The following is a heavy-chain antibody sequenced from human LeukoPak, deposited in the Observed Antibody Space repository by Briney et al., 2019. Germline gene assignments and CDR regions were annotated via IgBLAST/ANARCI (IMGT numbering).Heavy chain of an antibody. V-gene: IGHV3-23*01. Sequence: PGGSLRLSCAASGFTFSSYAMSWVRQAPGKGLEWVSAISGRGGSTYYADSVKGRFTISRDNSKNTLYLQMNSLRAEDTAVYYCAKGKEGSSGWLNWFDPWGQGTLVTVSS. CDR1: GFTFSSYA. J-gene: IGHJ5*02. CDR2: ISGRGGST. CDR3: AKGKEGSSGWLNWFDP. D-gene: IGHD6-19*01.